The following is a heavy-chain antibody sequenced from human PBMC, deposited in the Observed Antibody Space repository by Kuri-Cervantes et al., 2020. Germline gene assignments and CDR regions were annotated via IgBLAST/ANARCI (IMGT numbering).Heavy chain of an antibody. V-gene: IGHV1-18*01. J-gene: IGHJ6*03. Sequence: ASVKVSCKASGYTFTSYAMHWVRQAPGQGLEWMGWISAYNGNTNYAQKLQGRVTMTTDTSTSTAYMELRSLRSDDTAVYYCARGGVYSSSWYEEGPYYYYYYMDAWGKGTTVTVSS. D-gene: IGHD6-13*01. CDR1: GYTFTSYA. CDR2: ISAYNGNT. CDR3: ARGGVYSSSWYEEGPYYYYYYMDA.